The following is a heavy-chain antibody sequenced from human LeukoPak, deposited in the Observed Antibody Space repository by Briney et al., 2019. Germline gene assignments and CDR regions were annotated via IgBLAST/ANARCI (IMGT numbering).Heavy chain of an antibody. CDR3: ARGPYSYDSSGAFDI. CDR1: GDSISSGSYY. V-gene: IGHV4-61*02. D-gene: IGHD3-22*01. J-gene: IGHJ3*02. Sequence: SQTLSLTCIVSGDSISSGSYYWTWIQQPAGKGLEWIGRISSSGSTNYNPSLKSRVTISVDTSKNQFSLKLSSVTAADAAVYFCARGPYSYDSSGAFDIWGQGTMVTVSS. CDR2: ISSSGST.